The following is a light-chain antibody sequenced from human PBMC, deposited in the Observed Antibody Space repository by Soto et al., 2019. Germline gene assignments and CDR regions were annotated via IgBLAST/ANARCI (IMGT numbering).Light chain of an antibody. Sequence: VMTQSPATLSVSPGERATLSCRASQSVSSNLAWYQQKPGQAPRLLIYGASTRATGIPARFSGSGSGTEFTLTISSLQSEDFAVYYCQQYNNWPPWTFGQGPRW. V-gene: IGKV3-15*01. CDR2: GAS. CDR3: QQYNNWPPWT. J-gene: IGKJ1*01. CDR1: QSVSSN.